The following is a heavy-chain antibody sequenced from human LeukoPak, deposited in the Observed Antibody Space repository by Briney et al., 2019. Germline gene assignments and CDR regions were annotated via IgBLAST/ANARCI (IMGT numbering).Heavy chain of an antibody. CDR2: IYYSGST. CDR1: GGSISSYY. CDR3: ARLSEMNYDILTGALFDY. D-gene: IGHD3-9*01. J-gene: IGHJ4*02. V-gene: IGHV4-59*08. Sequence: PSETLSLTCTVSGGSISSYYWSWIRQPPGKGLEWIGYIYYSGSTNYNPSLKSRATISVDTSKKQFSLKLTSVTAADTAVYYCARLSEMNYDILTGALFDYWGQGTLVTVSS.